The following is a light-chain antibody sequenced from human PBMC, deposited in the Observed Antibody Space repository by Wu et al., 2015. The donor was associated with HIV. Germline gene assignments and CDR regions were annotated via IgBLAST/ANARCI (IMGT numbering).Light chain of an antibody. V-gene: IGKV3-11*01. CDR1: QSVSTN. Sequence: DILLTQSPATLSLSPGVRATLSCRASQSVSTNLAWYQHKFGQAPRLLIYDASNRATGIPARFSGSGSGTDFTLTISSLEPEDFAVYYCQQRLSWPPVAFGQGHDWRLN. CDR2: DAS. CDR3: QQRLSWPPVA. J-gene: IGKJ5*01.